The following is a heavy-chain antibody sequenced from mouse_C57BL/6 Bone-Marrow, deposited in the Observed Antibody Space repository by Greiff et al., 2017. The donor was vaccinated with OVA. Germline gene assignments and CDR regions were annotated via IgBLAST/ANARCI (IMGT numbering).Heavy chain of an antibody. CDR1: GYTFTSYW. Sequence: QVQLQQPGAELVKPGASVKLSCKASGYTFTSYWMHWVKQRPGQGLEWIGMIHPNRGSTNYNEKFKSKATLTVDKSSSTAYMQLSSLTSEDSAVYYCARSNYYGSSYYAMDYWGQGTSVTVSS. CDR2: IHPNRGST. CDR3: ARSNYYGSSYYAMDY. V-gene: IGHV1-64*01. D-gene: IGHD1-1*01. J-gene: IGHJ4*01.